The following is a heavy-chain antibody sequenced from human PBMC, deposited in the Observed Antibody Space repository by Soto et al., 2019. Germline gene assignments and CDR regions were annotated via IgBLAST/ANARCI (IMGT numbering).Heavy chain of an antibody. V-gene: IGHV4-39*01. D-gene: IGHD3-3*01. CDR3: ARQWYYDFWSGYYGDYFDY. J-gene: IGHJ4*02. CDR1: GGSFSGYY. CDR2: IYYSGST. Sequence: SETLSLTCAVYGGSFSGYYWGWIRQPPGKGLEWIGSIYYSGSTYYNPSLKSRVTISVDTSKNQFSLKLSSVTAADTAVYYCARQWYYDFWSGYYGDYFDYWGQGTLVTVSS.